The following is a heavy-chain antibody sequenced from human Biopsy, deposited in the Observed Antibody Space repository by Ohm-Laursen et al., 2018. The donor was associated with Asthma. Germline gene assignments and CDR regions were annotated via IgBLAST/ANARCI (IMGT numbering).Heavy chain of an antibody. CDR2: IYYIGST. Sequence: LRLSCAASGFTVSRDHMFWVRQAPGKGLEWIGYIYYIGSTYYNPSLKSRVAISLDTSKNQFSLKLSSVTAADTAVYFCARRGGVRRYFDYWGQGTLVTVSS. J-gene: IGHJ4*02. CDR1: GFTVSRDH. V-gene: IGHV4-30-4*08. CDR3: ARRGGVRRYFDY. D-gene: IGHD3-16*01.